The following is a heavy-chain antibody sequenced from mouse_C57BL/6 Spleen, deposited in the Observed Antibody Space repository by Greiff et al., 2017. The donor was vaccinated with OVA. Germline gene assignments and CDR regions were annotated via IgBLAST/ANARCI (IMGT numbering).Heavy chain of an antibody. CDR2: IRNKANNHAT. Sequence: EVKVEESGGGLVQPGGSMKLSCAASGFTFSDAWMDWVRQSPEKGLEWVAEIRNKANNHATYYAESVKGRFTISRDDSKSSVYLQMNSLRAEVTGIYYCTRGVATWDYAMDYWGQGTSVTVSS. CDR3: TRGVATWDYAMDY. CDR1: GFTFSDAW. V-gene: IGHV6-6*01. D-gene: IGHD1-1*01. J-gene: IGHJ4*01.